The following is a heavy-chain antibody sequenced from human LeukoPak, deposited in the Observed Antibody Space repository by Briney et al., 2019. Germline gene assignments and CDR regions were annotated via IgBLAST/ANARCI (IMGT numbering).Heavy chain of an antibody. J-gene: IGHJ4*02. CDR1: GYTFTGYY. Sequence: GASVKVSCKASGYTFTGYYMYWVRQAPGQGLEWMGRINPNSGGTNYARKFQGRVTTTRDTSISTAYMELSRLRSDDTAVYYCARALTVTTSVKNYWGQGTLVTVSS. CDR2: INPNSGGT. V-gene: IGHV1-2*06. D-gene: IGHD4-17*01. CDR3: ARALTVTTSVKNY.